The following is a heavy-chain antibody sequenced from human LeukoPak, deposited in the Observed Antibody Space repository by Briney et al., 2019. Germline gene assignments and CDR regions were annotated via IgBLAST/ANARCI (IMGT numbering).Heavy chain of an antibody. V-gene: IGHV4-59*12. CDR2: IYYSGST. J-gene: IGHJ4*02. Sequence: SETLSLTCTVSGASISTYYWSWIRQPPGKGLEWIGYIYYSGSTNYNPSLKSRVTISVDTSKNQFSLKLSSVTAADTAVYYCARDPGSGVIDYWGQGTLVTVSS. CDR3: ARDPGSGVIDY. CDR1: GASISTYY. D-gene: IGHD6-19*01.